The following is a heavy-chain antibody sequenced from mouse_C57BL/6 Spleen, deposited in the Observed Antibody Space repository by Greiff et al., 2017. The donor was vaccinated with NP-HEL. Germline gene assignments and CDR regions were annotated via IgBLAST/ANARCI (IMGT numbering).Heavy chain of an antibody. CDR3: ARRGYYCSSYGYFDY. Sequence: VQLQQSGAELVKPGASVKISCKASGYAFSSYWMNWVKQRPGQGLEWIGQIYPGDGDTTYNGKFKGKATLTADTSSSTAYMQLSSLTSKDSAVYFLARRGYYCSSYGYFDYWGQGTTLTVSS. V-gene: IGHV1-80*01. D-gene: IGHD1-1*01. CDR1: GYAFSSYW. J-gene: IGHJ2*01. CDR2: IYPGDGDT.